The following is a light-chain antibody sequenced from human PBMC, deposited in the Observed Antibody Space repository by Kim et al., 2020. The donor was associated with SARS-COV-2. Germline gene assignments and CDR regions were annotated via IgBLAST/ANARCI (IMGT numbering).Light chain of an antibody. CDR1: NINNIESKS. CDR3: QVWDSSSDQRGV. Sequence: SYELTQPPSVSVAPDQTARITCGKNNINNIESKSVHWYQQKPGQAPMPVIFYDSDRPSGIPERFSGSNSGNTATLTISRVEAGDEADYYCQVWDSSSDQRGVFGGGTQLTVL. CDR2: YDS. J-gene: IGLJ3*02. V-gene: IGLV3-21*04.